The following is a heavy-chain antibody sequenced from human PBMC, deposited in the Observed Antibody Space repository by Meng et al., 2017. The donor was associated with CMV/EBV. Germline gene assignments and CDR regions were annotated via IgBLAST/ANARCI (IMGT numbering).Heavy chain of an antibody. Sequence: GESLKISCAASGLTLSSYDMHWVRQAPGKGLEWVSFIRYDGGKKEYVDSVKGRFTISRDNSKNTVNLQMNSLRAEDTAVYYCTKDSGRGGHLRVRGVDYWGHGTVVTVSS. J-gene: IGHJ4*01. CDR2: IRYDGGKK. V-gene: IGHV3-30*02. D-gene: IGHD2-15*01. CDR3: TKDSGRGGHLRVRGVDY. CDR1: GLTLSSYD.